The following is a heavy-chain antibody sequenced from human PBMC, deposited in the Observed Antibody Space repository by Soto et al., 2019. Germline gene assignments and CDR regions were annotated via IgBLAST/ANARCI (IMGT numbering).Heavy chain of an antibody. D-gene: IGHD3-9*01. Sequence: PGGSLRLSCAASGFTFSSYGMSWVRQAPGKGLEWVSDICASGGSIYYADSVKGRFTISRDNSKNTLYLQMNSLRVEDTAVYYCAKDSGRRTYDILTGYFISPGNLFDPWGQGTLVTVSS. V-gene: IGHV3-23*01. CDR1: GFTFSSYG. CDR3: AKDSGRRTYDILTGYFISPGNLFDP. CDR2: ICASGGSI. J-gene: IGHJ5*02.